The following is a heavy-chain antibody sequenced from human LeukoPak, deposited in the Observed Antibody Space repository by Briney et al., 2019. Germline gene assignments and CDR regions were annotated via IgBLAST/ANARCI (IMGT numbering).Heavy chain of an antibody. Sequence: GASVKVSCKASGYTFTGYYMHWVRQAPGQGLEWMGWISAYNGNTNYAQKLQGRVTMTTDTSTSTAYMELRSLRSDDTAVYYCAREKSGSPTSYWGQGTLVTVSS. CDR2: ISAYNGNT. CDR3: AREKSGSPTSY. D-gene: IGHD1-26*01. CDR1: GYTFTGYY. J-gene: IGHJ4*02. V-gene: IGHV1-18*04.